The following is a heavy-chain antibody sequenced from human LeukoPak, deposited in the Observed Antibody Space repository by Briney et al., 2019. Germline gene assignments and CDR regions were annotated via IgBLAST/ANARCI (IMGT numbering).Heavy chain of an antibody. V-gene: IGHV4-4*07. CDR3: ARGVEYSRSSDNILFEY. Sequence: SETLSLTCTVSSGSMNKYQWNWIRQSAGKGLEWIGRIYDTGNTDYNSSLKGRITMSLDTSKTQFSLKSTSVSAADTAVYYCARGVEYSRSSDNILFEYWGQGSLVIVSS. J-gene: IGHJ4*02. D-gene: IGHD6-6*01. CDR1: SGSMNKYQ. CDR2: IYDTGNT.